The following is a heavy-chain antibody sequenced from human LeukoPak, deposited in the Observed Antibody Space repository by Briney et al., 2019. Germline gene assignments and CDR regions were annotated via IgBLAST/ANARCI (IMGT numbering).Heavy chain of an antibody. J-gene: IGHJ4*02. D-gene: IGHD7-27*01. CDR2: ISPDGSYT. V-gene: IGHV3-74*01. CDR3: VRDMWGTFEY. Sequence: GGSLRLSCAASGFTFSDFWMHWGRQAPGKGPVWVSRISPDGSYTTYADSVKGRCTISRDNAKNTLYLQIRSLRAEDTAVYYCVRDMWGTFEYWDQGALVTVSS. CDR1: GFTFSDFW.